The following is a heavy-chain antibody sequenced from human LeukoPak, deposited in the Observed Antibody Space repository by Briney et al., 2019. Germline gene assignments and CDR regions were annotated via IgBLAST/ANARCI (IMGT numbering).Heavy chain of an antibody. V-gene: IGHV3-48*02. CDR1: GFTFSSYS. J-gene: IGHJ4*02. D-gene: IGHD3-10*01. CDR3: ARDAHIVRGVNPLDY. CDR2: VSYSSSTI. Sequence: GGSLRLSCAASGFTFSSYSMNWVRQAPGKGLEWISYVSYSSSTIYYADSVKGRFTISRDNAKNSLYLQMNSLRDEDTAVYYCARDAHIVRGVNPLDYWGQGTLVTVSS.